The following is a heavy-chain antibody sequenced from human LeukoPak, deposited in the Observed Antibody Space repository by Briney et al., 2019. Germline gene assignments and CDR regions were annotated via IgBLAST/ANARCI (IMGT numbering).Heavy chain of an antibody. Sequence: SETLSLTCAVYGGSFSGYYWSWIRQPPGKGLEWIGEINHSGSTNYNPSLKSRVTISVDTSKNQFSLKLSSVTAADTAVCYCARRPARSCSSTSCSRGAFDIWGQGTMVTVSS. CDR2: INHSGST. CDR1: GGSFSGYY. CDR3: ARRPARSCSSTSCSRGAFDI. V-gene: IGHV4-34*01. J-gene: IGHJ3*02. D-gene: IGHD2-2*01.